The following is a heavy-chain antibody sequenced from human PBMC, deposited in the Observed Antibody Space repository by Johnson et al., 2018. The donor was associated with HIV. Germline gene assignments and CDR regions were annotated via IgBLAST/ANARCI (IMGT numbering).Heavy chain of an antibody. J-gene: IGHJ3*02. CDR1: GFTFINYW. D-gene: IGHD2-15*01. CDR2: MNADGKST. V-gene: IGHV3-74*02. CDR3: ARAASDAFDI. Sequence: EVQLVESGGGLVQPGGSLRLSCAASGFTFINYWMHWVRQAPGKGLVWVSRMNADGKSTTYADSVKGRFTISRDNAKNTLYLQMNSLRAEDTAVYYCARAASDAFDIWGQGTMVTVSS.